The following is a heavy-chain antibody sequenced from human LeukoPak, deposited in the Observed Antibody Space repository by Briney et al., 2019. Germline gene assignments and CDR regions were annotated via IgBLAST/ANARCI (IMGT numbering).Heavy chain of an antibody. CDR2: INPSGGST. CDR3: ARDLVPAADNYYYYYMDV. D-gene: IGHD2-2*01. CDR1: GYTFTSYY. Sequence: GESLKISCKGSGYTFTSYYMHWVRQAPGQGLEWMGIINPSGGSTSYAQKFQGRVTMTRDTSTSTVYMELSSLRSEDTAVYYCARDLVPAADNYYYYYMDVWGKGTTVTISS. V-gene: IGHV1-46*01. J-gene: IGHJ6*03.